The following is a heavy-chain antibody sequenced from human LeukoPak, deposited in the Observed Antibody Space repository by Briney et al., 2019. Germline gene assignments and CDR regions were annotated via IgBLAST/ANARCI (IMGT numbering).Heavy chain of an antibody. D-gene: IGHD2-2*01. CDR1: GGSFSGYY. Sequence: SETLSLTCAVYGGSFSGYYWSWIRQPPGKGLEWIGEINHSGSTNYNPSLKSRVTISVDTSKNQFSLKLSSVTAADTAVYYCARGLHTVVVPAATAFDPWGQGTLVTVSS. CDR3: ARGLHTVVVPAATAFDP. V-gene: IGHV4-34*01. CDR2: INHSGST. J-gene: IGHJ5*02.